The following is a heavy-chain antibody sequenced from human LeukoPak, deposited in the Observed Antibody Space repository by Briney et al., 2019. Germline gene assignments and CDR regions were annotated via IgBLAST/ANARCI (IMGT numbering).Heavy chain of an antibody. J-gene: IGHJ4*02. CDR1: GYTFTGYY. CDR3: ARGLGSGSYTRRIFDY. V-gene: IGHV1-2*02. Sequence: ASVKVSCKASGYTFTGYYMHWVRQAPGQGLEWMGWINPNSGGTNYAQKFQGRVTMTRDTSISTAYMELSRLRSDDTAVYYCARGLGSGSYTRRIFDYGGQGTLVTVSS. D-gene: IGHD1-26*01. CDR2: INPNSGGT.